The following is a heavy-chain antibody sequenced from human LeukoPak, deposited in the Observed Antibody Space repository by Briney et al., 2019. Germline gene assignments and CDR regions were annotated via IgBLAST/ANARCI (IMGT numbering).Heavy chain of an antibody. CDR3: AGLGWRAMQPFDY. J-gene: IGHJ4*02. CDR2: VYYSGST. V-gene: IGHV4-59*01. CDR1: GGSISSYY. D-gene: IGHD2-2*01. Sequence: PSETLSLTCTVSGGSISSYYWSWIRQPPGKGLEWIGYVYYSGSTNYNPSLKSRVTISVDTSKNQFSLKLSSVTAADTAVYYCAGLGWRAMQPFDYWGQGTLVTVSS.